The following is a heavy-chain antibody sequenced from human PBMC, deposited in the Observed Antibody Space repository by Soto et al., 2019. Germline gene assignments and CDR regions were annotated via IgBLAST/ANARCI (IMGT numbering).Heavy chain of an antibody. CDR3: ARGYSGYDYLDY. Sequence: QVQLVQSGAEVKKPGSSVKVSCKASGGTFSSYTISWVRQAPGQGLEWRGRIIPILGIANYAQKSQGRVTITADKSTSTGDMELSSLRSEDTAVYYCARGYSGYDYLDYWGQGTLVTVSS. CDR1: GGTFSSYT. J-gene: IGHJ4*02. D-gene: IGHD5-12*01. V-gene: IGHV1-69*02. CDR2: IIPILGIA.